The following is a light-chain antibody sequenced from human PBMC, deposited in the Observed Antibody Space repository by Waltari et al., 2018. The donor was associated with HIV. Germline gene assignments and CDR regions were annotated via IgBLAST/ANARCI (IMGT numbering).Light chain of an antibody. CDR2: KDS. CDR1: ALPKQY. J-gene: IGLJ2*01. CDR3: QSADSSGTVV. Sequence: SYELTQPPSVSVSPGQTARITCPGDALPKQYAYWYQQKPGQAPVLVIYKDSERPSGIPERFSGSSSGTTVTLTISGVQAEDEADYYCQSADSSGTVVFGGGT. V-gene: IGLV3-25*03.